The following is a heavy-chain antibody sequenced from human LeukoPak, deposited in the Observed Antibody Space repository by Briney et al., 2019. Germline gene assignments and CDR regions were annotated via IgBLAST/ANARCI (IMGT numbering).Heavy chain of an antibody. J-gene: IGHJ4*02. CDR2: TNPNTGAT. Sequence: GASVKVSCKASGYTFTGYYMFWVRQAPGQGLEWMGWTNPNTGATKYAQNFQGRVTLTRDTSIRTTFMELSSLRSDDTAFYYCARDERFCNGDNHYPDLGYWGQGTLVTVSS. CDR3: ARDERFCNGDNHYPDLGY. D-gene: IGHD2-15*01. CDR1: GYTFTGYY. V-gene: IGHV1-2*02.